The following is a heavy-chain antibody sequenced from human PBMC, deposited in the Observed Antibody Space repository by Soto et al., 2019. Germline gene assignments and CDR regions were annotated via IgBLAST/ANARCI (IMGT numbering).Heavy chain of an antibody. V-gene: IGHV3-48*02. Sequence: GGSLRLSCAASGFTFSSYSMNWVRQAPGKGLEWVSYISSSSSTIYYADSVKGRFTISRDNAKNSLYLQMNSLRDEDTTVYYCAWESRYCSSASCYGGAFDIWGQGTMVTVSS. J-gene: IGHJ3*02. CDR1: GFTFSSYS. CDR3: AWESRYCSSASCYGGAFDI. CDR2: ISSSSSTI. D-gene: IGHD2-2*01.